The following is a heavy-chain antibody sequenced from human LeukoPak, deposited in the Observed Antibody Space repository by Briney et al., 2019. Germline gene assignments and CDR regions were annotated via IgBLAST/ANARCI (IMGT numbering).Heavy chain of an antibody. CDR1: GGSISSGGYY. Sequence: SETLSLTCTVSGGSISSGGYYWSWIRQPPGKGLEWIGYIYHSGSTYYNPSLKSRVTLSVDRSKNQFSLKLSSVTAADTAVYYCARGRGSFRYYYYMDVWGKGTTVTVSS. J-gene: IGHJ6*03. CDR3: ARGRGSFRYYYYMDV. CDR2: IYHSGST. D-gene: IGHD1-26*01. V-gene: IGHV4-30-2*01.